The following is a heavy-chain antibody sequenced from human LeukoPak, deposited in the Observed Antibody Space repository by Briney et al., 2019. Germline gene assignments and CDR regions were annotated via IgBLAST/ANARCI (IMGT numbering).Heavy chain of an antibody. V-gene: IGHV1-2*02. D-gene: IGHD6-19*01. CDR2: INPNDGDT. CDR1: GYTFTDYY. CDR3: ARGQYSSGWDDNAFDI. J-gene: IGHJ3*02. Sequence: ASVKVSFRASGYTFTDYYMHGVGQAPGQGLEWMGWINPNDGDTNYAQKFQGRVTMTRDTSISTAHMEVSRLRSDDTAVYYCARGQYSSGWDDNAFDIWGQGTMVTVSS.